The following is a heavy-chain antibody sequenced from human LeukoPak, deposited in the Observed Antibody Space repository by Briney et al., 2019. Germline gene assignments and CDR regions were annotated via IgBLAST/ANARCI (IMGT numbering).Heavy chain of an antibody. CDR2: RQYDGSNK. J-gene: IGHJ4*02. CDR3: AKDRAIAARLTDFDY. Sequence: GGSLRLSCAASGFTFSSYGMHWVRQAPGKGLEWVAFRQYDGSNKYYADSVKGRFTISRDNSKNTLYLQMNSLRAEDTAVYYCAKDRAIAARLTDFDYWGQGTLVTVSS. V-gene: IGHV3-30*02. CDR1: GFTFSSYG. D-gene: IGHD6-6*01.